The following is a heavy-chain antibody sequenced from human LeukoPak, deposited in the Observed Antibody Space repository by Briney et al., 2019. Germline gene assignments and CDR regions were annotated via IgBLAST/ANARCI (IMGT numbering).Heavy chain of an antibody. J-gene: IGHJ4*02. CDR3: AKDKGYYGSGRPHFDY. CDR2: ISHDGSNK. V-gene: IGHV3-30*18. CDR1: GFTFSSYG. Sequence: PGRSLRLSCAASGFTFSSYGMHWVRQAPGKGLEWVAVISHDGSNKYYADSVKGRFTISRDNSKNTLYLQMNSLRAEDTAVYYCAKDKGYYGSGRPHFDYWGQGTLVTVSS. D-gene: IGHD3-10*01.